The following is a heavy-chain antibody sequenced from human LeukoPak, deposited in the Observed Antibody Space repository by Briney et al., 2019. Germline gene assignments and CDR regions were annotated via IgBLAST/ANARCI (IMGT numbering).Heavy chain of an antibody. CDR3: ARVSDYYYSYRMDV. V-gene: IGHV1-18*01. CDR1: GYTFPNQG. J-gene: IGHJ6*02. D-gene: IGHD3-16*02. Sequence: ASVKVSCKASGYTFPNQGINWVRQAPGQGLGWMGWINTYNGNTDYGQKFQGRLTMTRETSTSTAYMELRSLRSDDTAMYYCARVSDYYYSYRMDVWGQGTTVTVSS. CDR2: INTYNGNT.